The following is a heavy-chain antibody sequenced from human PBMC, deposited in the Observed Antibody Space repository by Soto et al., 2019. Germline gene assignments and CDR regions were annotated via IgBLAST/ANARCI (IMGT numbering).Heavy chain of an antibody. Sequence: PSETLSLTCTVSGGSISSGGYYWSWIRQHPWKGLEWIGYIYYSGSTYYNPSLKSRVTISVDTSKNQFSLKLSSVTAADTAVYYCARGPGGYDKKWDAFDIWGQGXMVTV. CDR3: ARGPGGYDKKWDAFDI. J-gene: IGHJ3*02. CDR1: GGSISSGGYY. D-gene: IGHD3-22*01. V-gene: IGHV4-31*03. CDR2: IYYSGST.